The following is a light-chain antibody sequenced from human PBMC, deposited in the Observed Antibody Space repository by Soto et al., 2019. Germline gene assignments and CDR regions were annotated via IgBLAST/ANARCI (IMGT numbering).Light chain of an antibody. CDR3: QQYYSRPRT. J-gene: IGKJ1*01. V-gene: IGKV4-1*01. CDR2: WAS. CDR1: QSVLYSSNNENY. Sequence: DIVMTQSPDSLAVSLGERATIHCRSSQSVLYSSNNENYLAWYQQKPGQPPKLLLYWASTRESGVPDRFSGSGSGTDFTLTISSLQAEDVAVYYCQQYYSRPRTFGQGTKVDI.